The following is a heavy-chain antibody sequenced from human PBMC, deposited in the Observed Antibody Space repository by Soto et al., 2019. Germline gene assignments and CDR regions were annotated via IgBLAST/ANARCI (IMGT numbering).Heavy chain of an antibody. V-gene: IGHV3-23*01. CDR1: GFTVSSNY. CDR3: ANDRPFYCSSTSCYEALDAFDI. J-gene: IGHJ3*02. CDR2: ISGSGGST. D-gene: IGHD2-2*01. Sequence: GGSLRLSCAASGFTVSSNYMSWVRQAPGKGLEWVSAISGSGGSTYYADSVKGRFTISRDNSKNTLYLQMNSLRAEDTAVYYCANDRPFYCSSTSCYEALDAFDIWGQGTMVTVSS.